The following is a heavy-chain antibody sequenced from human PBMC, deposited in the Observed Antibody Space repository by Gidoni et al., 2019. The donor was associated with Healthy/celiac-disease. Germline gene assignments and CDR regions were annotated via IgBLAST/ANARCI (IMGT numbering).Heavy chain of an antibody. D-gene: IGHD3-22*01. Sequence: VQLQQWGAGLLKPSATLSPSCAVYGGSFSGYYWSWIRQPPGKGLEWIREINHSGSTNYNPSLKSRVTISVDTSKNQFSLKLSSVTAADTAVYYCARGFVKSITMIVLHYYYYGMDVWGQGTTVTVSS. CDR1: GGSFSGYY. J-gene: IGHJ6*02. V-gene: IGHV4-34*01. CDR3: ARGFVKSITMIVLHYYYYGMDV. CDR2: INHSGST.